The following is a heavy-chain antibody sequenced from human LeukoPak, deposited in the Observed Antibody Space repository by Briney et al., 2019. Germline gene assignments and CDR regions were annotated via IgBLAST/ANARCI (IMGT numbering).Heavy chain of an antibody. CDR2: ISYDGSNK. J-gene: IGHJ4*02. D-gene: IGHD3-22*01. CDR3: ARVLNYYDSSGYYFSY. CDR1: GFTFSYYT. V-gene: IGHV3-30-3*01. Sequence: GGSLRLSCAASGFTFSYYTMHWVRQAPGKGLEWVAVISYDGSNKYYADSVKGRFTISRDNSKNTLYLQMNSLRAEGTAVYYCARVLNYYDSSGYYFSYWGQGTLVTVSS.